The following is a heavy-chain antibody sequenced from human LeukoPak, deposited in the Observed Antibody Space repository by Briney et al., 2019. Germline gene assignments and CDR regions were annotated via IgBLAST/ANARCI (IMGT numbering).Heavy chain of an antibody. Sequence: PGGSLRLSCAASGFTFSSYWMHWVRQAPGKGLVWVSRINSDGSSTSYADSVKGRFTISRDNAKNTLYLQMNSLRAEDTAVYYCARVEYIYGYGSWGQGTLVTVSS. CDR2: INSDGSST. CDR1: GFTFSSYW. V-gene: IGHV3-74*01. D-gene: IGHD5-18*01. J-gene: IGHJ5*02. CDR3: ARVEYIYGYGS.